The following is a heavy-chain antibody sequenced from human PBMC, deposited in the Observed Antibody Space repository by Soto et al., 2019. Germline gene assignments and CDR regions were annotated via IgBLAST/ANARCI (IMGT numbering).Heavy chain of an antibody. Sequence: GGSLRLSCAASGFTFSSYGMHWVRQAPGKGLEWVAVIWYDGSNKYYADSVKGRFTISRDNSKNTLYLQMNSLRAEDTAVYYCARWYGAAAGTGFDYWGQGTLVTVSS. D-gene: IGHD6-13*01. CDR2: IWYDGSNK. CDR1: GFTFSSYG. CDR3: ARWYGAAAGTGFDY. V-gene: IGHV3-33*01. J-gene: IGHJ4*02.